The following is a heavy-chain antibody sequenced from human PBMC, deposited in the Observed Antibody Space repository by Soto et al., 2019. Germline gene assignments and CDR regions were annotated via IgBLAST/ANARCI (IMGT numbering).Heavy chain of an antibody. CDR2: IYWDDDK. J-gene: IGHJ4*02. D-gene: IGHD3-10*01. V-gene: IGHV2-5*02. CDR3: LHRPRGVSYFDY. CDR1: GFSLSTSGVG. Sequence: QITLKESGPTLVKPTQTLTLTCTFSGFSLSTSGVGVGWIRQPPGKALEWLALIYWDDDKRYRPSLKSRLTITKDTSKNQVVLTMTNMDPVDTATYYCLHRPRGVSYFDYWGQGTLVTVSS.